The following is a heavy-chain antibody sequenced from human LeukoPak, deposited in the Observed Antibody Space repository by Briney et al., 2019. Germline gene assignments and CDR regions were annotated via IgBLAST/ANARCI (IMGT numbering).Heavy chain of an antibody. D-gene: IGHD3-22*01. J-gene: IGHJ5*02. V-gene: IGHV1-46*01. CDR2: INPSGGST. CDR1: GYTFTSYY. CDR3: ARDPYYYDSSGLNWFDP. Sequence: ASVKVSCKASGYTFTSYYMHWVRQAPGQGLEWMGIINPSGGSTSYAQKFQGRVTMTRDMSTSTVYMELSSLRSDDTAVYYCARDPYYYDSSGLNWFDPWGQGTLVTVSS.